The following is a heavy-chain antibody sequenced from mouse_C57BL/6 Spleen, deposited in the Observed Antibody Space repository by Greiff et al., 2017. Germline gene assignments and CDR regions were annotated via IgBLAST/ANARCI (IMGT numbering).Heavy chain of an antibody. V-gene: IGHV1-22*01. CDR3: AITTVVPFDY. D-gene: IGHD1-1*01. J-gene: IGHJ2*01. CDR1: GYTFTDYN. Sequence: EVKLMESGPELVKPGASVKMSCKASGYTFTDYNMHWVKQSHGKSLEWIGYINPNNGGTSYNQKFKGKATLTVNKSSSTAYMELRSLTSEDSAVYYCAITTVVPFDYWGQGTTLTVSS. CDR2: INPNNGGT.